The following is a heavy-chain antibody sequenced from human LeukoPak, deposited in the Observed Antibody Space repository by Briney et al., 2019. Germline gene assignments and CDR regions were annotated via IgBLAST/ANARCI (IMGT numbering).Heavy chain of an antibody. CDR1: GGSFSGYY. CDR2: INHSGST. J-gene: IGHJ4*02. CDR3: ARGRSDYYDSSGHGRYFDY. D-gene: IGHD3-22*01. V-gene: IGHV4-34*01. Sequence: SETLSLTCAVYGGSFSGYYWSWIRQPPGKGLEWIGEINHSGSTNYNPSLKSRVTISVDTSKNQFSLKLSSVTAADTAVYYCARGRSDYYDSSGHGRYFDYWGQGTLVTVSS.